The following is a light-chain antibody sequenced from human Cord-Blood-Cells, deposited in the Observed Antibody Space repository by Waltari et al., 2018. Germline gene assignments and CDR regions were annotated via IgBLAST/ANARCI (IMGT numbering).Light chain of an antibody. J-gene: IGLJ3*02. V-gene: IGLV2-23*02. CDR1: SSDVGSYNL. CDR2: EVS. CDR3: CSYAGSSTWV. Sequence: GKSNTISCTGTSSDVGSYNLVSWYQQHPGKAPKLMIYEVSKRPSGVSNRFSGSKSGNTASLTISGLQAEDEADYYCCSYAGSSTWVFGGGTKLTVL.